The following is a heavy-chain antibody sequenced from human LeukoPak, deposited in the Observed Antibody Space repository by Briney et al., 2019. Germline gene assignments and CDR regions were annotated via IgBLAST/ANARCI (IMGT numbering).Heavy chain of an antibody. V-gene: IGHV1-2*02. J-gene: IGHJ5*02. CDR2: INPNSGGT. Sequence: ASVKVSCKASGYTFTGYYMHWVRQAPGQVLEWMGWINPNSGGTNYAQKFQGRVTMTRDTSISTAYMELSRLRSDDTAVYYCARDCLTAANNWFDPWGQGTLVTVSS. D-gene: IGHD2-2*01. CDR3: ARDCLTAANNWFDP. CDR1: GYTFTGYY.